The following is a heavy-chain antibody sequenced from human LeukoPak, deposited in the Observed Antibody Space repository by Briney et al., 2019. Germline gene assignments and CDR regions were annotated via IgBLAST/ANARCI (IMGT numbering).Heavy chain of an antibody. D-gene: IGHD6-13*01. J-gene: IGHJ4*02. CDR3: ARSGIAAVAPFDY. V-gene: IGHV4-4*07. Sequence: SETLSLTCTVSGGSMSGHFWSWIRQPAGRGLEWIGRIYSSGSTNYNPSLKSRVTMSIDTSNQFSLRLDSVTAADTAVYYCARSGIAAVAPFDYWGQGTLVTVSS. CDR1: GGSMSGHF. CDR2: IYSSGST.